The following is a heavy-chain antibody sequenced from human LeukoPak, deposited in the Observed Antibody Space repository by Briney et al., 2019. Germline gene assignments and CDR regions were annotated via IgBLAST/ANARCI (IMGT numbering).Heavy chain of an antibody. J-gene: IGHJ4*02. CDR2: ISDIGSI. D-gene: IGHD2-8*02. V-gene: IGHV4-59*08. CDR1: GGSISSYY. Sequence: SETLSLTCTVSGGSISSYYWSWIRQPPGKGLEWIAYISDIGSINYNPSLKSRVTISLDTSKNQFSLKLSSVTAADAAIYYCAGHHPRNTVDFWGQGTLVTVSS. CDR3: AGHHPRNTVDF.